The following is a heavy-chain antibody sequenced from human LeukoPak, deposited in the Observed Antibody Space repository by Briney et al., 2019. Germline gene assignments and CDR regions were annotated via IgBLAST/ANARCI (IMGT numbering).Heavy chain of an antibody. V-gene: IGHV3-13*01. D-gene: IGHD3-3*01. Sequence: PGGSLRLSCAASGFTFSSYDMHWVRQATGKGLEWVSAIGTAGDTYYPGSVKGRFTISRENAKNSLYLQMNSLRAGDTAVYYCAKDRGERFLEWSVDAFDIWGQGTMVTVSS. CDR1: GFTFSSYD. CDR2: IGTAGDT. CDR3: AKDRGERFLEWSVDAFDI. J-gene: IGHJ3*02.